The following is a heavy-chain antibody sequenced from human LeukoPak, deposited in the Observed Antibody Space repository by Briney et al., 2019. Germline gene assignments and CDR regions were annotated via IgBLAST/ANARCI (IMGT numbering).Heavy chain of an antibody. CDR3: ARADRTSWFDY. V-gene: IGHV3-48*04. J-gene: IGHJ4*02. CDR1: GFTFNTNS. Sequence: GGSLRLSCAASGFTFNTNSMNWVRQAPGKGLEWVSYISNSGSSTKYADSVKGRFTISRDNAKNSLSLQMNSVRPEDTAVYYCARADRTSWFDYWGQGTLVTVSS. D-gene: IGHD2-2*01. CDR2: ISNSGSST.